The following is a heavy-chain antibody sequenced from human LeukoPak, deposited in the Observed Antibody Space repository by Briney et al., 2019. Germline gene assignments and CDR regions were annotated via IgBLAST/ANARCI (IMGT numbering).Heavy chain of an antibody. CDR2: ISAYNGNT. J-gene: IGHJ4*02. CDR1: GYAFTSYG. V-gene: IGHV1-18*01. D-gene: IGHD6-19*01. Sequence: ASVKVSCKASGYAFTSYGISWVRQAPGQGLEWMGWISAYNGNTNYAQKLQGRVTMTTDTSTSTAYMELRSLRSDDTAVYYCARDREQWLAPSYDYWGQGTLVTVSS. CDR3: ARDREQWLAPSYDY.